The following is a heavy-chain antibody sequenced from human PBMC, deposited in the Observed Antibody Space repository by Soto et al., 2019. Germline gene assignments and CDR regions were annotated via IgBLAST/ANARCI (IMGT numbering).Heavy chain of an antibody. D-gene: IGHD2-2*01. J-gene: IGHJ4*02. Sequence: QVQLQESGPGLVKPSQTLSLTCTVSGGSIRSGDYYWSWIRQSPGAGLEWIGYIYYSGSTYYNPSLKSRITMSVDTSKNQFSLNLSSVTAADTAVYYWAREDCRSTRCSYSSGSYYFDYWGQGNLCTLSS. CDR3: AREDCRSTRCSYSSGSYYFDY. V-gene: IGHV4-30-4*01. CDR1: GGSIRSGDYY. CDR2: IYYSGST.